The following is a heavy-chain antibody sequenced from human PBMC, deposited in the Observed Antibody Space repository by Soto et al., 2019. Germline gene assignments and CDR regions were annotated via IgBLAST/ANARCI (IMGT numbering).Heavy chain of an antibody. J-gene: IGHJ6*02. V-gene: IGHV1-69*01. Sequence: QVQLVQSGAEVKKPGSSVKVSCKASGGTFNRYAISWVRQAPGQGLEWMGGIIPIFGIGNDAQRFKGRVTITADESTGTAYMERSSLRSEDTGVYYCARSAITLFVVVSIPPHYYSEMDVWGQGTTVTVSS. CDR2: IIPIFGIG. CDR1: GGTFNRYA. D-gene: IGHD3-3*01. CDR3: ARSAITLFVVVSIPPHYYSEMDV.